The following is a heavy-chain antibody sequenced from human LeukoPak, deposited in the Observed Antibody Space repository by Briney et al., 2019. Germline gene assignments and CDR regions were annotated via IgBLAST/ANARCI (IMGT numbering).Heavy chain of an antibody. V-gene: IGHV4-39*01. CDR2: LYYSGST. CDR3: ARMKVIAGRPFDY. Sequence: SDTLSLTRSVSGGSISSSSYYWGWIRQPRGRGVEWIGYLYYSGSTYDTPSLRSRDNISIDTPKTQFSVQLSSVTAGHAAVYYCARMKVIAGRPFDYRVEGTLATVP. J-gene: IGHJ4*02. CDR1: GGSISSSSYY. D-gene: IGHD6-6*01.